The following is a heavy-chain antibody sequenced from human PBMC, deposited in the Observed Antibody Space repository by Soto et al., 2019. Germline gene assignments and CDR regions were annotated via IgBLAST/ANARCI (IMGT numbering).Heavy chain of an antibody. CDR3: AKGKDIVVVPAIDC. V-gene: IGHV3-30-3*01. D-gene: IGHD2-2*01. CDR2: ISYDGSNK. J-gene: IGHJ4*02. Sequence: GGSLGLSCAASGFTFSSYAMHWVRQAPGKGLEWVAVISYDGSNKYYADSVKGRFTISRDNSKNTLYLQMNSLRAEDTALYYCAKGKDIVVVPAIDCWGQGTLVTVSS. CDR1: GFTFSSYA.